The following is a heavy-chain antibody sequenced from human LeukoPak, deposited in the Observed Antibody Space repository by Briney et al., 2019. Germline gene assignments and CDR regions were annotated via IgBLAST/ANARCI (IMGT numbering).Heavy chain of an antibody. Sequence: GGSLRLSCAASGFTFSSYAMSWVRQAPGEGLEWVSAFSGSGGSTYYADSVKGRFTISRDNSKNTLYLQMNSLRAEDTAIYYCAKSGLSRFDYWGQGTLVTVSS. CDR2: FSGSGGST. V-gene: IGHV3-23*01. CDR1: GFTFSSYA. J-gene: IGHJ4*02. CDR3: AKSGLSRFDY. D-gene: IGHD4/OR15-4a*01.